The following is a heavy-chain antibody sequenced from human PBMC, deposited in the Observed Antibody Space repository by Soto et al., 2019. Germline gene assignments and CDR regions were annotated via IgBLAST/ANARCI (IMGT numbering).Heavy chain of an antibody. CDR3: AGDKNHRVWYYY. CDR1: GGSISSYH. D-gene: IGHD6-13*01. Sequence: SETLSLTCTVSGGSISSYHWSWFRQTPEKGLEWIGHIHYSGGTDYNPSLKSRVTISLDTSKNQFSLKLTSVTAADTAVYYCAGDKNHRVWYYYWGQGSLVTVS. J-gene: IGHJ4*02. V-gene: IGHV4-59*01. CDR2: IHYSGGT.